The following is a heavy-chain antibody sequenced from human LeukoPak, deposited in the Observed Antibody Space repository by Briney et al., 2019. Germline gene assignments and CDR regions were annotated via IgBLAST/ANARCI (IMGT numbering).Heavy chain of an antibody. CDR2: INLNSGGT. D-gene: IGHD6-19*01. J-gene: IGHJ4*02. CDR3: AREVAVAGNNHYYFDY. CDR1: GYTFTGYY. Sequence: ASVKVSCKASGYTFTGYYMHWVRQAQGQGGEWMGWINLNSGGTKYEQKTQGRGNMKRDTTISTAYMELSRLRSDDTAVYYCAREVAVAGNNHYYFDYWGQGTLVTVSS. V-gene: IGHV1-2*02.